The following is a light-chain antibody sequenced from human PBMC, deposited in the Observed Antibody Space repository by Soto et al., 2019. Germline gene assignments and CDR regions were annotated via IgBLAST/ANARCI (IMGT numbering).Light chain of an antibody. Sequence: QAEVTQEPSLTVSPAGTVTLTCGSSTGAVTSGHYPYWFQQKPGQAPRALIYDTNNKHSWTPARFSGSLLGGKAALTLSGAQPEDEAEYYCFLSYGGTLDWVFGGGTKLTVL. V-gene: IGLV7-46*01. CDR1: TGAVTSGHY. CDR3: FLSYGGTLDWV. CDR2: DTN. J-gene: IGLJ3*02.